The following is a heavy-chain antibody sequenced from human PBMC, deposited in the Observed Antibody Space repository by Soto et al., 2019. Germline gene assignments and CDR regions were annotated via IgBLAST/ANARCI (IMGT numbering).Heavy chain of an antibody. Sequence: EVQLVESGGGLVQPGGSLRLSCAASGFTFSTYGMHWVRQIPGKGLEWVSGVKSDGSTYYADPVKGRFTISRDNAWNTVYLQMNRLRAEDTALYYCARGLKNYYGMDVWGQGTTVTVSS. CDR2: VKSDGST. CDR3: ARGLKNYYGMDV. CDR1: GFTFSTYG. V-gene: IGHV3-74*01. J-gene: IGHJ6*02.